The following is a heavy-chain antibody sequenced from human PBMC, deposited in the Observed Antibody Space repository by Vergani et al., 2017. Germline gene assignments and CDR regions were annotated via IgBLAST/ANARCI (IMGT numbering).Heavy chain of an antibody. CDR3: ANLHIRVGFGELFGY. Sequence: EVQLLESGGGLVQPGGSLRLSCAASGFTFSSYAMSWVRQAPGKGLEWVSVIYSGGSSTYYADSVKGRFTISRDNSKNTLYLQMNSLRAEDTAVYYCANLHIRVGFGELFGYWGQGTLVTVSS. CDR1: GFTFSSYA. J-gene: IGHJ4*02. CDR2: IYSGGSST. D-gene: IGHD3-10*01. V-gene: IGHV3-23*03.